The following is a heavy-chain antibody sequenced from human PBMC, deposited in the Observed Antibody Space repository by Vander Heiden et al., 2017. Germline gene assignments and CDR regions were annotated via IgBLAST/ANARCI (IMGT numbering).Heavy chain of an antibody. CDR2: ISWNSGSI. CDR3: AKADYGAGFALDY. J-gene: IGHJ4*02. Sequence: EVQLVESGGGLVQPGRSLRLSCAASGFTFDDYARHWVRQAPGKGLEWVSGISWNSGSIGYADSVKGRFTISRDNAKNSLYLQMNSLRAEDTALYYCAKADYGAGFALDYWGQGTLVTVSS. CDR1: GFTFDDYA. D-gene: IGHD4-17*01. V-gene: IGHV3-9*01.